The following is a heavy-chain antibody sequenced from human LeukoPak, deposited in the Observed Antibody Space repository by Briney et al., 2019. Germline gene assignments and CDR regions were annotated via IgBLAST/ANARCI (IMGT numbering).Heavy chain of an antibody. CDR1: GFTFSSFG. V-gene: IGHV3-21*01. CDR2: ISSSSSYI. Sequence: GGSLRLSCAASGFTFSSFGMHWVRQAPGKGLEWVSSISSSSSYIYYADSVKGRFTISRDNAKNSLYLQMNSLRAEDTAVYYCARGHSVDFWCGYSYYFDYWGQGTLVTVSS. CDR3: ARGHSVDFWCGYSYYFDY. D-gene: IGHD3-3*01. J-gene: IGHJ4*02.